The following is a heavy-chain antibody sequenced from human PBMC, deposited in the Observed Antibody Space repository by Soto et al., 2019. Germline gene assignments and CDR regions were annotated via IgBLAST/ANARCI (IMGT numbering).Heavy chain of an antibody. Sequence: SQTLSLTCAISGYSVSRNSAAWNWIRQSPSRGLEWLGRTYYRSKWYNDYAVSVKSRITINPDTSKNQFSLQLNSVTPEDTAVYYCARERSGCTNGVCYFWFDPWGQGTLVTVSS. J-gene: IGHJ5*02. V-gene: IGHV6-1*01. D-gene: IGHD2-8*01. CDR2: TYYRSKWYN. CDR1: GYSVSRNSAA. CDR3: ARERSGCTNGVCYFWFDP.